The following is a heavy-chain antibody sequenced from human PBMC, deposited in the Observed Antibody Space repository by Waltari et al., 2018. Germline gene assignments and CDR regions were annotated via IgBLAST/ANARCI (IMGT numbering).Heavy chain of an antibody. D-gene: IGHD2-15*01. V-gene: IGHV4-4*02. CDR3: ARDRGRGLYLDS. CDR1: GDSMISNYW. Sequence: QVQLQESGPKLVKPSGTLSLTCAVSGDSMISNYWWSWVRQPPGKGLEWVGQIHRSGRPHYNPSLESRVTVSMDTSKNQFTLKVTSATAADTAVYYCARDRGRGLYLDSWGQGTLVTVSP. J-gene: IGHJ5*01. CDR2: IHRSGRP.